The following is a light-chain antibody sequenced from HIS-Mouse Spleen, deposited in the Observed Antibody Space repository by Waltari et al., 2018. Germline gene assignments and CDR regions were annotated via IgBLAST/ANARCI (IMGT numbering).Light chain of an antibody. Sequence: QSVRTQPPSASGSPGQSVTISCTGNSSDVGGYNYVPGYQQHPGKAPKLMIYEVSKRPSGVPDRFSGSKSGNTASLTVSGLQAEDEADYYCSSYAGSNNLVFGGGTKLTVL. V-gene: IGLV2-8*01. CDR1: SSDVGGYNY. CDR3: SSYAGSNNLV. CDR2: EVS. J-gene: IGLJ2*01.